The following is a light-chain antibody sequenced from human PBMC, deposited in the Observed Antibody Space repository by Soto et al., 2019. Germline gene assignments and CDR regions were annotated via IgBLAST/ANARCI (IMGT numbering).Light chain of an antibody. J-gene: IGKJ4*01. CDR3: LQYSGYVPT. CDR2: DAS. V-gene: IGKV1-5*01. Sequence: DIQMTQSPSTLSASVGDRVTITCRASQSISSWLAWYQQKPGKAPKLLIYDASSLESGVPSRFSGSGSGTEFTLTINSLQPEDFATYYCLQYSGYVPTFGGGTKV. CDR1: QSISSW.